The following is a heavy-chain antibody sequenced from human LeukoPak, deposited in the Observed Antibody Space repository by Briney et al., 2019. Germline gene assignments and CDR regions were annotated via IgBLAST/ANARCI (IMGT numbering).Heavy chain of an antibody. CDR2: INPNSGGT. CDR3: ARDLGSSRHYYYYYGMVV. Sequence: ASVKVSCKASGYTFTGYYMHWVRQAPGQGLEWMGWINPNSGGTNYAQKFQGRVTMTRDTSISTAYMELSRLRSDDTAVYYCARDLGSSRHYYYYYGMVVWGQGTTVTVSS. J-gene: IGHJ6*02. D-gene: IGHD1-26*01. V-gene: IGHV1-2*02. CDR1: GYTFTGYY.